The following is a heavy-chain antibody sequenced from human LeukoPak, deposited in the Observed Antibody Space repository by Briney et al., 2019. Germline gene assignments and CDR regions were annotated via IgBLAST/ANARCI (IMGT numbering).Heavy chain of an antibody. CDR1: GFTLSTSY. Sequence: GGSLRLSCAASGFTLSTSYMTWVRQAPGKGLEWISSIWSSGTTLYSADSVKGRFTISRDNAENSLYLQMNGLRDEDTAAYYCARDPEGGGYYGMDVWGQGTTVTVSS. CDR2: IWSSGTTL. J-gene: IGHJ6*02. CDR3: ARDPEGGGYYGMDV. V-gene: IGHV3-21*01. D-gene: IGHD2-15*01.